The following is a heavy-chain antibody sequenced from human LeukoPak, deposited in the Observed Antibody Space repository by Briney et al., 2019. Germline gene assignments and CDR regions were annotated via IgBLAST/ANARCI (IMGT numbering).Heavy chain of an antibody. J-gene: IGHJ4*02. D-gene: IGHD6-13*01. CDR2: INPNSGGT. Sequence: ASVKVSCKASGYTFSDYYIHWVRQAPGQGLEWMGWINPNSGGTNYAQNFRGRVTMTRDTSITTAYMEVSRLRSDDTGVYFCARAVTAAGLQGWGQGTLVTVSS. V-gene: IGHV1-2*02. CDR1: GYTFSDYY. CDR3: ARAVTAAGLQG.